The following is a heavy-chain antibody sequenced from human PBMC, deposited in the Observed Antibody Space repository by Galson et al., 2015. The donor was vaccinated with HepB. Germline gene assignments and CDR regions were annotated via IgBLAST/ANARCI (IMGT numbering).Heavy chain of an antibody. Sequence: QSGAEVKKPGESLKISCRGSGYNFIGYWIGWVRQKPGEGLEWMGVIYPGDSDTRYSPSFQGQVTISVDKSASIAYLQWTSLKASDTAVYYCARQRSSSWHDGFHFWGQGTMVTVSS. J-gene: IGHJ3*01. CDR2: IYPGDSDT. D-gene: IGHD6-13*01. V-gene: IGHV5-51*01. CDR3: ARQRSSSWHDGFHF. CDR1: GYNFIGYW.